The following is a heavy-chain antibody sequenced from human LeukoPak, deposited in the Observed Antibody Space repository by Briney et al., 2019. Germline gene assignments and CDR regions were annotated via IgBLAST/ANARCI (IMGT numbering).Heavy chain of an antibody. Sequence: SETLSLTCTVSGGSISGYYWSWIRQPPGKGLEWIGYIYYSGSTNYNPSLKSRVTISVDTSKNQFSLKLSSVTAADTAVYYCARQSGPGFDYWGQGTLVTVSS. D-gene: IGHD7-27*01. CDR1: GGSISGYY. V-gene: IGHV4-59*08. J-gene: IGHJ4*02. CDR3: ARQSGPGFDY. CDR2: IYYSGST.